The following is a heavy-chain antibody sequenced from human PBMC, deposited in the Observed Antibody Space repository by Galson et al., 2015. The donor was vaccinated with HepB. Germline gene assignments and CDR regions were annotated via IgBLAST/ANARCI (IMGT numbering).Heavy chain of an antibody. CDR2: ISWNGLNL. V-gene: IGHV3-9*01. D-gene: IGHD5-12*01. J-gene: IGHJ4*02. CDR3: AKDAGRGYSYGYGAFDY. CDR1: GFSFGTYA. Sequence: SLRLSCAASGFSFGTYAMHWVRQAPGKGPEWVSGISWNGLNLGFADSVKGRFSISRDDAKNSLYLQMNSLRPEDTALYYCAKDAGRGYSYGYGAFDYLGQGILVTVSS.